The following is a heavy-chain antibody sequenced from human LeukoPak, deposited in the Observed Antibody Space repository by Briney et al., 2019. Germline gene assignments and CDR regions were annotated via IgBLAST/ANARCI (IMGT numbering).Heavy chain of an antibody. CDR1: GFTVSSNY. V-gene: IGHV3-66*02. Sequence: GGSLRLSCAASGFTVSSNYMSWVRQAPGKGLEWGLAIYCGGSTYYADSVNGGFTISRYNSKNTLYLQMNTMRDEDTAVYYCARVAVAVDYWGQGTLVTVSS. CDR2: IYCGGST. D-gene: IGHD6-19*01. J-gene: IGHJ4*02. CDR3: ARVAVAVDY.